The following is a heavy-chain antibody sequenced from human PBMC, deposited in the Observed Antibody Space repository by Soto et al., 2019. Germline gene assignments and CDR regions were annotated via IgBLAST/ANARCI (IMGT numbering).Heavy chain of an antibody. Sequence: QVQLVQSGAEVKKPGASVKVSCKASGYTFTSYYMHWVRQAPGQGLEWMGIINPSGGSTSYAQKFQGRVTMTRDTSTSTVYMELSSRRSEDTAVYYCARDLPDRMAYYYGMDVWGQGTTVTVSS. CDR3: ARDLPDRMAYYYGMDV. V-gene: IGHV1-46*01. CDR1: GYTFTSYY. D-gene: IGHD2-8*01. CDR2: INPSGGST. J-gene: IGHJ6*02.